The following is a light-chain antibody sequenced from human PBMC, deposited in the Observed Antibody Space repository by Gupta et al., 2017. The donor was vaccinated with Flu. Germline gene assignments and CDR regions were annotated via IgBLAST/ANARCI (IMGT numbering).Light chain of an antibody. CDR2: EVE. V-gene: IGLV2-23*02. J-gene: IGLJ2*01. Sequence: QSALTQPASVSGSPGKSVTISCTGTSSYFGSYNYVSWYQQRPGKAPKLMLSEVEKRPSGVPNRFSGSKSGNTAYLTISGLQAEDEADYYCCSYAGSDSILFGGGTKLTVL. CDR1: SSYFGSYNY. CDR3: CSYAGSDSIL.